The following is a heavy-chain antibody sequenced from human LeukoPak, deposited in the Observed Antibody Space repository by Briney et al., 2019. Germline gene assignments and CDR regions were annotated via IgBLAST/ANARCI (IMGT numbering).Heavy chain of an antibody. CDR1: GGSISSYY. J-gene: IGHJ4*02. D-gene: IGHD1-26*01. Sequence: SETLSLTCTVSGGSISSYYWSWIRQPPGKGLEWIGYIYYSGSTNYNPSLKSRVTISVDTSKNQFSLKLSSVTAADTAVYYCARGSGVWDFDYWGQGTLVTVSS. CDR3: ARGSGVWDFDY. CDR2: IYYSGST. V-gene: IGHV4-59*01.